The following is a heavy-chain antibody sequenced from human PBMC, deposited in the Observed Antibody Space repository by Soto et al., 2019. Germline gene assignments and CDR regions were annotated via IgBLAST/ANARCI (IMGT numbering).Heavy chain of an antibody. CDR2: ISSSSTYI. Sequence: GGSLRLSCAASGFTFTSSSMNWVRQAPGKGLEWVSFISSSSTYIYYADSVKGRFSISRDNAKNSLYLQMDSLRAEDTAVYYCARREGDYYGMDVWGQGTTVTVSS. CDR3: ARREGDYYGMDV. J-gene: IGHJ6*02. CDR1: GFTFTSSS. V-gene: IGHV3-21*01. D-gene: IGHD1-26*01.